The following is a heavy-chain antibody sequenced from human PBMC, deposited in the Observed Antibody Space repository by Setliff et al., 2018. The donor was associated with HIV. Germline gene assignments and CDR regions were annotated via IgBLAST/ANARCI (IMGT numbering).Heavy chain of an antibody. V-gene: IGHV1-18*01. CDR1: GYTFTSYG. Sequence: ASVKVSCKASGYTFTSYGISWVRQAPGQGLEWMGWISAYNGNTNYAQKLQGRVTMTTDTSTSTAYMELSSLRSEDTAVYYCATRAYDSSGYLRSRVSGAALDIWGQGTMVTVSS. CDR3: ATRAYDSSGYLRSRVSGAALDI. D-gene: IGHD3-22*01. CDR2: ISAYNGNT. J-gene: IGHJ3*02.